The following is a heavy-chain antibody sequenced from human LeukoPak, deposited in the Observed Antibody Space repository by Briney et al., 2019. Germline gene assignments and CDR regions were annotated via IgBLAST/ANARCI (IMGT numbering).Heavy chain of an antibody. V-gene: IGHV3-30*18. D-gene: IGHD3-10*01. CDR3: AKDRIVISFGDVSKH. J-gene: IGHJ1*01. CDR1: GFIFSGYG. Sequence: PGGSLRLSCAASGFIFSGYGMHWVRQAPGKGLEWVALIAHDESTIDYADSVKGRFTISRDNSKNTLYLQMNNLRVEDTAIYYCAKDRIVISFGDVSKHWGQGTLVTVSS. CDR2: IAHDESTI.